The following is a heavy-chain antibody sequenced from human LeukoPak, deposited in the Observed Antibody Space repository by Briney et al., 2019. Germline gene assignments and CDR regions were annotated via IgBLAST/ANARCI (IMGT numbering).Heavy chain of an antibody. CDR2: ISSSGSTI. CDR3: ARAGSGRSPDWFDS. D-gene: IGHD1-26*01. J-gene: IGHJ5*01. V-gene: IGHV3-48*03. CDR1: GFTFGDYA. Sequence: GGSLRLSCTASGFTFGDYAMTWVRQAPGKGLEWVSYISSSGSTIYYADSVKGRFTISRDNAKNSLYLQMNSLRAEDTAVYYCARAGSGRSPDWFDSWGQGTLVTVSS.